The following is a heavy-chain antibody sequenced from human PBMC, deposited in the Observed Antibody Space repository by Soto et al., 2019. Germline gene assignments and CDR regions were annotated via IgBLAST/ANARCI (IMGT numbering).Heavy chain of an antibody. V-gene: IGHV1-8*01. CDR1: GYAFPSYH. J-gene: IGHJ4*02. CDR3: AREQDYGYCGDY. CDR2: MHPYSGNT. Sequence: QVQLVQSGAEVKKPGASVKVSCKASGYAFPSYHISWVRQASGHGLEWMGWMHPYSGNTAYAQKFRGRLTMTTDSSTSTAYMELSSLSSEYTAVYFCAREQDYGYCGDYWGQGTLVTVSS. D-gene: IGHD4-17*01.